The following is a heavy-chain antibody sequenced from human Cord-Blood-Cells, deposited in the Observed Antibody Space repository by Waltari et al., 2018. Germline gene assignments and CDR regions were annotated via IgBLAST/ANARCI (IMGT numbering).Heavy chain of an antibody. V-gene: IGHV3-21*01. CDR1: GLPFSSYS. J-gene: IGHJ4*02. CDR3: ARDFNY. CDR2: ISSSSRYI. Sequence: EVQMVESGGGLVKPGGSLRLSCAASGLPFSSYSMNWVRQAPGKGLEWVSSISSSSRYIYYADSVKGRFTISRDNAKNSLYLQMNSLRAEDTAVYYCARDFNYWGQGTLVTVSS.